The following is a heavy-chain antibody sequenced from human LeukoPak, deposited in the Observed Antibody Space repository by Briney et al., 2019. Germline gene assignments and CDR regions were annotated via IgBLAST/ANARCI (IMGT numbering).Heavy chain of an antibody. D-gene: IGHD3-22*01. J-gene: IGHJ4*02. CDR2: INPSGGST. CDR3: ARDSLYYYDSSGFDC. CDR1: GYTFTSYY. Sequence: ASVKVSCKASGYTFTSYYMHWVRQAPGQGLEWMGIINPSGGSTSYAQKFQGRVTMTRDTSTSTVYMELSSLRSEDTAVYYCARDSLYYYDSSGFDCWGQGTLVTVSS. V-gene: IGHV1-46*01.